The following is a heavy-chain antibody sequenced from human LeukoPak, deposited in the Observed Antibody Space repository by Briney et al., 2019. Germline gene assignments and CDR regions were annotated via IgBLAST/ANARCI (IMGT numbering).Heavy chain of an antibody. J-gene: IGHJ4*02. CDR3: AADFGTTGRFDY. D-gene: IGHD1-1*01. Sequence: SVKVSCKASGFTFSSSAVQWVRQARGQRLEWIGWFVVGTGNTKYAQRFQERVTITRDMSTSTAYMELSSLRSEDTAVYYCAADFGTTGRFDYWGQGTLVTVSS. CDR2: FVVGTGNT. CDR1: GFTFSSSA. V-gene: IGHV1-58*01.